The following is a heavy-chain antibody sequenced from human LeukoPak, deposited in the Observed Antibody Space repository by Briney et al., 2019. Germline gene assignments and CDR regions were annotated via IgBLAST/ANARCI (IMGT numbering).Heavy chain of an antibody. CDR2: ISYDGSNK. V-gene: IGHV3-30-3*01. Sequence: GGSLRLSCAASGFTFSSYAMHWVRQAPGKGLEWVAVISYDGSNKYYADSVKGRFTISRDNSKNTLYLQMNSLRAEDTAVYYCAKVVPTYCSGGSCYSEQDYYYGMDVWGQGTTVTVSS. D-gene: IGHD2-15*01. CDR3: AKVVPTYCSGGSCYSEQDYYYGMDV. CDR1: GFTFSSYA. J-gene: IGHJ6*02.